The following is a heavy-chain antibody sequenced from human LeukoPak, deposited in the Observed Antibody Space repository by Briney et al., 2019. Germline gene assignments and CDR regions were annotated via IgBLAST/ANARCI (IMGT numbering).Heavy chain of an antibody. CDR2: IRYDGSDR. D-gene: IGHD3-22*01. V-gene: IGHV3-33*01. Sequence: GGSLRLSCAASGFTFGSYGIYWVRQAPGKGLEWVAGIRYDGSDRSYADPVKGRFTISRDNSKNTVDLQMNSLRAEDTAVYYCARDNWGDGGYYRTLDYWGQGTLVTVSS. CDR1: GFTFGSYG. J-gene: IGHJ4*02. CDR3: ARDNWGDGGYYRTLDY.